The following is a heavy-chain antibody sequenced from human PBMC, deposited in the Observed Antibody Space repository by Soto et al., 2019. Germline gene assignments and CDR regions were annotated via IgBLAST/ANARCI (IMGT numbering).Heavy chain of an antibody. CDR3: AIVRGTGYNLGTLCAP. Sequence: ASVKVSCKASGYTFTSYYMHWVRQAPGQGLEWMGIINPSGGSTSYAQKFQGRVTMTRDTSTSTVYMELSSLRSEDTAVYYCAIVRGTGYNLGTLCAPWGQRTPDTVSS. J-gene: IGHJ5*02. CDR1: GYTFTSYY. V-gene: IGHV1-46*01. D-gene: IGHD3-9*01. CDR2: INPSGGST.